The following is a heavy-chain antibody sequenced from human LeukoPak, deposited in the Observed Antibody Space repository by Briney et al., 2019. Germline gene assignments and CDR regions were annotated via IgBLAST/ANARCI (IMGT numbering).Heavy chain of an antibody. CDR3: AKSRAAAGREVAFDI. Sequence: SVKVSCKASGGTFSSDAINWVRQAPGQGLEWMGRIIPLFNTTYYPQQLQGRVTMTADGSTNTAYMELSSLRSDDTAVYYCAKSRAAAGREVAFDIWGQGTMVTVSS. D-gene: IGHD6-13*01. CDR2: IIPLFNTT. CDR1: GGTFSSDA. V-gene: IGHV1-69*13. J-gene: IGHJ3*02.